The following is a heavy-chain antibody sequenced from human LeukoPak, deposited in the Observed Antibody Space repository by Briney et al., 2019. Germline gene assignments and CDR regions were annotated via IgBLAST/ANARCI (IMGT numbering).Heavy chain of an antibody. V-gene: IGHV3-21*01. CDR3: ARDSSGWHDXWDY. D-gene: IGHD6-19*01. CDR2: ISTTSSYI. CDR1: GFTFSYYG. Sequence: PGGSLRLSCAASGFTFSYYGINWVRQAPGKGLEWVSFISTTSSYIYYADSVKGRFTISRDNAKNSVYLQMNSLRVEDTAVYYCARDSSGWHDXWDYWGQGTLVTVSS. J-gene: IGHJ4*02.